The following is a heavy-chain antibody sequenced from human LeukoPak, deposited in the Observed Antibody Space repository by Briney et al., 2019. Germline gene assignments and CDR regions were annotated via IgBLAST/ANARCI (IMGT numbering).Heavy chain of an antibody. J-gene: IGHJ4*02. CDR2: ISPSSSTI. Sequence: GGSLRLSCAASGFTFSNKSMNWVRQAPGRGLEWVSYISPSSSTIYYADSVKGRFTISRDNAKNSLSLQMNSLRAEDTAVYYCASSSSLGNWGQGTLVTVSS. D-gene: IGHD6-6*01. CDR1: GFTFSNKS. V-gene: IGHV3-48*01. CDR3: ASSSSLGN.